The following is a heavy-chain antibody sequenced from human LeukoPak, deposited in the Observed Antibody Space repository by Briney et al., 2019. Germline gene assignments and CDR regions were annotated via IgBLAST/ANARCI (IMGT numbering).Heavy chain of an antibody. D-gene: IGHD5-18*01. J-gene: IGHJ4*02. Sequence: PGESLKISCKGSGYSFTSYWIGWVRQMPGKGLGWMGIVYPGDSDTRYSPSFQGQVTISADKSISTAYLQWSSLKASDTAMYYCARHSHVDTAMVTIYWGQGTLVTVSS. CDR3: ARHSHVDTAMVTIY. CDR2: VYPGDSDT. CDR1: GYSFTSYW. V-gene: IGHV5-51*01.